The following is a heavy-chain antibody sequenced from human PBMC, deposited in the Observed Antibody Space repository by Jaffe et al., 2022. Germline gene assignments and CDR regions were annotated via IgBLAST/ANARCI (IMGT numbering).Heavy chain of an antibody. CDR2: IKQDGSEK. J-gene: IGHJ6*03. CDR3: ASRPRGTTVTTDYYYYMDV. V-gene: IGHV3-7*01. D-gene: IGHD4-17*01. Sequence: EVQLVESGGGLVQPGGSLRLSCAASGFTFSSYWMSWVRQAPGKGLEWVANIKQDGSEKYYVDSVKGRFTISRDNAKNSLYLQMNSLRAEDTAVYYCASRPRGTTVTTDYYYYMDVWGKGTTVTVSS. CDR1: GFTFSSYW.